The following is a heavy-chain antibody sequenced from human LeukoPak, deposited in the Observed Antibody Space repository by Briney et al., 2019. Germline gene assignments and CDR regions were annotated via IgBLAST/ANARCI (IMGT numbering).Heavy chain of an antibody. CDR1: GFTFSSYA. D-gene: IGHD1-20*01. V-gene: IGHV3-64*01. CDR2: ISSNGGST. Sequence: GGSLRLSCAASGFTFSSYAMHWVRQAPGKGLEYVSAISSNGGSTYYANSVKGRFTISRDNSKNTLYLQMGSLRAEDMAVYYCARQYNWNDEGLDYWGQGTLVTVSS. CDR3: ARQYNWNDEGLDY. J-gene: IGHJ4*02.